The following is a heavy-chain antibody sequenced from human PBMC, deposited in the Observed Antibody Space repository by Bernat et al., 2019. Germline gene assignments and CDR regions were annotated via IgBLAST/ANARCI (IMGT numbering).Heavy chain of an antibody. CDR2: IKQDGSER. CDR1: GFSFSDSW. J-gene: IGHJ4*02. Sequence: EVQLVESGGGLVQPGGSLRLSCAASGFSFSDSWMDWVRQAPGKGLEWVANIKQDGSERYYVDSVKGRFTISRDNAKNSVYLQMNSLRAEDTAVYYRSYTLDYWGQGTQVIVSS. V-gene: IGHV3-7*02. CDR3: SYTLDY. D-gene: IGHD2-15*01.